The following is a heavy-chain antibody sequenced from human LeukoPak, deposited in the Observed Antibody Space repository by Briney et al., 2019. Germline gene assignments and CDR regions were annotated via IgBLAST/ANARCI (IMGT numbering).Heavy chain of an antibody. V-gene: IGHV3-21*01. J-gene: IGHJ4*02. Sequence: GGSLRLSCAASGFIFSSNSMNWVRQAPGKGLEWVASISGSSSNKYYADSVQGRFPISRDNAKNSLYLQMGSLRAEDTAVYYCARPPSTSAWSNSVDDWGQGTLVTVSS. D-gene: IGHD6-19*01. CDR3: ARPPSTSAWSNSVDD. CDR1: GFIFSSNS. CDR2: ISGSSSNK.